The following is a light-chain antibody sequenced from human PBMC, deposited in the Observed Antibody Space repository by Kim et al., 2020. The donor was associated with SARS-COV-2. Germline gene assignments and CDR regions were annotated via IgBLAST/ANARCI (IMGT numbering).Light chain of an antibody. Sequence: SSELTQDPAVSVALGQTVRITCQGDSLRNYYASWYQQKPGQAPVLLIYGRNNRPSGVPDRFSGSNSDNIASLTITGAQAEDEADYYCHSRDSSGSHLRLFGGGTKLTVL. CDR2: GRN. CDR1: SLRNYY. J-gene: IGLJ3*02. V-gene: IGLV3-19*01. CDR3: HSRDSSGSHLRL.